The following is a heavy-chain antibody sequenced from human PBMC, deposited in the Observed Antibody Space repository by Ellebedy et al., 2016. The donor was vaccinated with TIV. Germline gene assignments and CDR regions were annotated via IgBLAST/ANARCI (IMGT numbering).Heavy chain of an antibody. J-gene: IGHJ6*02. Sequence: GGSLRLXXAASGFTFSSYDMHWVRQATGKGLEWVSAIGTAGDTYYPGSVKGRFTISRENAKNSLYLQMNSLRAGDTAVYYCARVRGPLLSTYGMDVWGQGTTVTVSS. D-gene: IGHD2-2*01. CDR1: GFTFSSYD. CDR3: ARVRGPLLSTYGMDV. V-gene: IGHV3-13*01. CDR2: IGTAGDT.